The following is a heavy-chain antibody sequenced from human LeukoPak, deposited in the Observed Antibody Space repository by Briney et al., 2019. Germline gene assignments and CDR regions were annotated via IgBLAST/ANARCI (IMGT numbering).Heavy chain of an antibody. D-gene: IGHD6-19*01. V-gene: IGHV1-24*01. CDR3: AVAVAGPSYYYYYMDV. CDR1: GYTLTELS. J-gene: IGHJ6*03. CDR2: FDPEDGET. Sequence: ASVKVSCKVSGYTLTELSMHWVRQAPGKGLEWMGGFDPEDGETIYAQKFQGRVTMTEDTSTDTAYMELSSLRSEDTAVYYCAVAVAGPSYYYYYMDVWGKGTTVTVSS.